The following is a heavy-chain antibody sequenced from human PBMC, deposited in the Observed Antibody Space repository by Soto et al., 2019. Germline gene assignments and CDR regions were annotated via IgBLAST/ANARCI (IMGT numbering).Heavy chain of an antibody. CDR1: GFTFSSYA. V-gene: IGHV3-23*01. CDR2: ISGIGGST. Sequence: GGSLRLSCAASGFTFSSYAMSWVRQAPGKGLEWVSAISGIGGSTYYADSVKGRFTISRDKSKNRLYLQMTSLRAEDTAVYYCAKNARGYYDSSGYLNYFDYWCQGTLVTVSS. J-gene: IGHJ4*02. CDR3: AKNARGYYDSSGYLNYFDY. D-gene: IGHD3-22*01.